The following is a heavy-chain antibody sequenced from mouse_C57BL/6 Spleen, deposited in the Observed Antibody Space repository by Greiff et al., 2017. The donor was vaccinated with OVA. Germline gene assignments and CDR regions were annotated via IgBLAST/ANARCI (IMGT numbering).Heavy chain of an antibody. CDR1: GFNIKDYY. CDR3: TSYRHDAMDY. V-gene: IGHV14-1*01. Sequence: DQLQQSGAELVRPGASVKLSCTASGFNIKDYYMHWVKQRPEQGLEWIGRIDPEDGDTEYAPKFQGKATMTADTSSNTAYLQLSSLTSEDTAVYYCTSYRHDAMDYWGQGTSVTVSS. CDR2: IDPEDGDT. J-gene: IGHJ4*01. D-gene: IGHD2-14*01.